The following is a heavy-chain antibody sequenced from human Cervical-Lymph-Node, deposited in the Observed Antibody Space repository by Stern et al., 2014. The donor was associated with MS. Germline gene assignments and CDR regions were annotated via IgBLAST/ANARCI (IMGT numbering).Heavy chain of an antibody. CDR1: GFTFSNYA. Sequence: VQLVESGGGVVQPGRSLRLSCAASGFTFSNYALHWVRQAPGKGREWVALLSYDGSNKYYADSVKGRFTISRDNSKNTLYLQMNSLRAEDTAVYYCATTVTTSFDYWGQGTLVTVSS. CDR3: ATTVTTSFDY. V-gene: IGHV3-30*03. CDR2: LSYDGSNK. J-gene: IGHJ4*02. D-gene: IGHD4-17*01.